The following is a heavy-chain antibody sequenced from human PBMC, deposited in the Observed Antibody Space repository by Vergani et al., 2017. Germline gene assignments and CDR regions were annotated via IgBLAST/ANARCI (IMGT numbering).Heavy chain of an antibody. V-gene: IGHV1-3*01. CDR1: GYTFTSYA. D-gene: IGHD6-19*01. J-gene: IGHJ5*02. CDR3: ARGGGGIAVAGGYNWFDP. Sequence: QVQLVQSGAEVKKPGASVKVSCKASGYTFTSYAMHWVRQAPGQRLEWMGWINAGNGNTKYSQKFQGRVTITADESTSTAYMELSSLRSEDTAVYYCARGGGGIAVAGGYNWFDPWGQGTLVTVSS. CDR2: INAGNGNT.